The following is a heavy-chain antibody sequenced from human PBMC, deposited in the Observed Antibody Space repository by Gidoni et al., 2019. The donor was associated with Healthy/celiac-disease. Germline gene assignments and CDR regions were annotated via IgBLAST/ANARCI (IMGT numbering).Heavy chain of an antibody. CDR2: IYHSGST. CDR3: ASLGYSSSWHFDY. V-gene: IGHV4-4*02. D-gene: IGHD6-13*01. CDR1: GGSISSSNW. J-gene: IGHJ4*02. Sequence: QVQLQESGPGLVKPSGTLSLTCAVAGGSISSSNWWSWVRQPPGKGLEWIGEIYHSGSTNYNPSHKSRVTISVDKSKNQFSLKLSSVTAADTAVYYCASLGYSSSWHFDYWGQGTLVTVSS.